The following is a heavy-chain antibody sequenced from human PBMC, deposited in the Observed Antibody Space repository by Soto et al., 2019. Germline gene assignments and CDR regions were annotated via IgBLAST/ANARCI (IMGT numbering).Heavy chain of an antibody. Sequence: QVQLVQSGPEVKEPGSSVKVSCKTSGGTFSSYSLNWVRQAPGQGLEWMGVITPLYGTKNYAQRFRGRVTFAADESTSTVFMELTRATSDDTAVYFWARGGTLKHFDPGGQGPLVTVSS. CDR2: ITPLYGTK. CDR1: GGTFSSYS. V-gene: IGHV1-69*12. CDR3: ARGGTLKHFDP. D-gene: IGHD3-16*01. J-gene: IGHJ5*02.